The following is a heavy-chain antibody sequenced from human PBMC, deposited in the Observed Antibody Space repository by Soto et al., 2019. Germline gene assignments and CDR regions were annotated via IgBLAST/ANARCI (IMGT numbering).Heavy chain of an antibody. D-gene: IGHD3-22*01. Sequence: SLRLSCAASGFTFSSYGMHWVRQAPGKGLEWVAVISYDGSNKYYADSVKGRFTISRDNSKNTLYLQMNSLRAEDTAVYYCAKGWDYYDSSGYFDYWGQGTLVTVS. CDR3: AKGWDYYDSSGYFDY. V-gene: IGHV3-30*18. J-gene: IGHJ4*02. CDR1: GFTFSSYG. CDR2: ISYDGSNK.